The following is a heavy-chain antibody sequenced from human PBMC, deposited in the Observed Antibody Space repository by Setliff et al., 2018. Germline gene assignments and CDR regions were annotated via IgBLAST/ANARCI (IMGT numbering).Heavy chain of an antibody. D-gene: IGHD3-16*02. CDR3: ARDPAKISYDYVWGSYRPSPVYFDY. V-gene: IGHV3-7*01. J-gene: IGHJ4*02. CDR2: IKQDGSVK. CDR1: GFTFSSYW. Sequence: HPGGSLRLSCAASGFTFSSYWMNWVRQAPGKGLEWVANIKQDGSVKNYVDSVKGRFSISRDNTKNSLYLQMNSLRAEDTAVYYCARDPAKISYDYVWGSYRPSPVYFDYWGQGTLVTVSS.